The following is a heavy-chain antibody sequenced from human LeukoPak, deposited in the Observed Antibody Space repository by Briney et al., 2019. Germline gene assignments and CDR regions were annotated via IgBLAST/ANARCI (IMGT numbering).Heavy chain of an antibody. V-gene: IGHV4-30-4*01. CDR3: ARENLMVRGNAFDI. CDR2: IYYSGST. D-gene: IGHD3-10*01. J-gene: IGHJ3*02. CDR1: VGSISSGDYY. Sequence: SETLSLTCTVSVGSISSGDYYWSWIRQPPGKGLEWIGYIYYSGSTYYNPSLKSRVTISVDTSKNQFSLKLSSVTAADTAVYYCARENLMVRGNAFDIWGQGTMVTVSS.